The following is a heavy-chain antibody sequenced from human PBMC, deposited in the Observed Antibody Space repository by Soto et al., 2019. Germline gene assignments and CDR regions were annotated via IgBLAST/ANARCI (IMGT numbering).Heavy chain of an antibody. J-gene: IGHJ4*02. Sequence: ASVKVSCKVSGYTLTELSMHWVRQAPGKGLEWMGGFDPEDGETIYAQKFQGRVTMTEDTSTDTAYMELSSLRSEDTAVYYCATGEPIVVVPAALYYFDYWGQGTLVTVSS. CDR2: FDPEDGET. CDR3: ATGEPIVVVPAALYYFDY. V-gene: IGHV1-24*01. D-gene: IGHD2-2*01. CDR1: GYTLTELS.